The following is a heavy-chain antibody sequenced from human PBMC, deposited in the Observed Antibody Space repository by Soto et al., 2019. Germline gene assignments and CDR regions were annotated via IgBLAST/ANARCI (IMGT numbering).Heavy chain of an antibody. J-gene: IGHJ1*01. CDR1: GFTFSDYY. CDR3: ARADRAGYFQY. Sequence: SGFTFSDYYMSWIHQAPGEVLEWVSYISSSSSTIYYADSVKGRFTISRDNARNSLYLQMNSLRDEDTGGYYCARADRAGYFQYWGPGTLVTVPS. V-gene: IGHV3-11*04. CDR2: ISSSSSTI.